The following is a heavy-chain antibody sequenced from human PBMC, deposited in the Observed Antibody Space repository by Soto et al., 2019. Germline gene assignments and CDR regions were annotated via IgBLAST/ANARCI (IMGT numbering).Heavy chain of an antibody. CDR3: ARACASGGSCYSSWFDP. V-gene: IGHV1-69*13. D-gene: IGHD2-15*01. Sequence: VKLSCKASGGTFSSYAISCVRQAPGQGLEWMGGIIPIFGTANYAQKFQGRVTITADESTSTAYMELSSLRSEDTAVYYCARACASGGSCYSSWFDPWGQGTLVTVSS. J-gene: IGHJ5*02. CDR2: IIPIFGTA. CDR1: GGTFSSYA.